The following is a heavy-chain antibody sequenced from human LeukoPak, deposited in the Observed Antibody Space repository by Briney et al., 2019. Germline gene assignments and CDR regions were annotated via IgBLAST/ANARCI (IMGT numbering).Heavy chain of an antibody. CDR1: GGSISSYY. CDR2: IYTSGST. D-gene: IGHD2-2*01. CDR3: ARGVVVVPGKPYYYYMDV. J-gene: IGHJ6*03. Sequence: SETLSLTCTVSGGSISSYYWSWIRQPAGKGLEWIGRIYTSGSTNYNPSLKSRVTMSVDTSKNQFSLKLSSVTAADTPVYYCARGVVVVPGKPYYYYMDVWGKGTTVTVSS. V-gene: IGHV4-4*07.